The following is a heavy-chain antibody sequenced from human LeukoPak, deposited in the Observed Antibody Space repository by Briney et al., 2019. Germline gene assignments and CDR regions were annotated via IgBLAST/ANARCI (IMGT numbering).Heavy chain of an antibody. Sequence: PSETLSLTCTVSGGSISSYYWSWIRQPAGKGLEWIGRIYTSGSTNYNPSLKSRVTMSVDTSKNQFSLKLSSVTAADTAVYYCAREVVVVPAALKTYYDYVWGSCRQGSHGGGLDPWGQGTLVTVSS. J-gene: IGHJ5*02. CDR1: GGSISSYY. V-gene: IGHV4-4*07. D-gene: IGHD3-16*02. CDR2: IYTSGST. CDR3: AREVVVVPAALKTYYDYVWGSCRQGSHGGGLDP.